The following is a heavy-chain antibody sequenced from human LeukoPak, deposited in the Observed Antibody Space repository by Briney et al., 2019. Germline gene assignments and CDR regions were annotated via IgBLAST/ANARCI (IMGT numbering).Heavy chain of an antibody. D-gene: IGHD6-6*01. CDR3: TRDFKYSSDY. J-gene: IGHJ4*02. Sequence: GGSLRLSCAASGLTFSSHWMHWVRHAPGKGLVWVSLIKSDGRSTSYADSVKGRFTISRDNAKNTVYLQMNSLRVEDTAVYYCTRDFKYSSDYWGQGTLVTVSS. CDR1: GLTFSSHW. CDR2: IKSDGRST. V-gene: IGHV3-74*01.